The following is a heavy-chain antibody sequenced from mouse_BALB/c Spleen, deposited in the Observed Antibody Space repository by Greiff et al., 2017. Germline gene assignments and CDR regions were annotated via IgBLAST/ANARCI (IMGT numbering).Heavy chain of an antibody. D-gene: IGHD2-10*02. Sequence: EVKVVESGGDLVKPGGSLKLSCAASGFTFSSYGMSWVRQTPDKRLEWVATISDGGSYTYYPDSVKGRFTISRDNAKNNLYLQMSSLKSEDTAMYYCARGVWKGYYFDDWGQGTTLTVSS. J-gene: IGHJ2*01. CDR2: ISDGGSYT. CDR1: GFTFSSYG. CDR3: ARGVWKGYYFDD. V-gene: IGHV5-6*02.